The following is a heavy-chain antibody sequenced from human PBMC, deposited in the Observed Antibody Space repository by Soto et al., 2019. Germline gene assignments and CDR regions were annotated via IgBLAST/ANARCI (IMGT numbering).Heavy chain of an antibody. Sequence: SETLSLTCTVSGGSISSGGYYWSWIRQHPGKGLEWIGYIYYSGSTYYNPSLKSRVTISVDTSKNQFSLKLSSVTAADTAVYYCASTPSRGSGYTYYYYYGMDVWGQGTTVTVSS. CDR3: ASTPSRGSGYTYYYYYGMDV. CDR2: IYYSGST. CDR1: GGSISSGGYY. V-gene: IGHV4-31*03. D-gene: IGHD3-22*01. J-gene: IGHJ6*02.